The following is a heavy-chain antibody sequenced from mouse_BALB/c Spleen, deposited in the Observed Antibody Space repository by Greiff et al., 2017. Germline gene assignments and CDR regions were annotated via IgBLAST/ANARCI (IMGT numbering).Heavy chain of an antibody. Sequence: QVQLKQPGAELVKPGASVKLSCKASGYTFTSYWMHWVKQRPGQGLEWIGEINPSNGRTNYNEKFKSKATLTVDKSSSTAYMQLSSLTSEDSAVYYCASREEFAYWGQGTLVTVSA. CDR1: GYTFTSYW. CDR3: ASREEFAY. J-gene: IGHJ3*01. V-gene: IGHV1S81*02. CDR2: INPSNGRT.